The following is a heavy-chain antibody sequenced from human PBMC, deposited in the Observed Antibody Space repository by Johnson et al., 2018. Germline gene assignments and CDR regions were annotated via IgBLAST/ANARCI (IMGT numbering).Heavy chain of an antibody. CDR2: IIHIFGTA. V-gene: IGHV1-69*01. J-gene: IGHJ5*02. CDR1: GGTFSSYA. D-gene: IGHD3-22*01. CDR3: ARGEYYYGSSGYYYVRWFDP. Sequence: VQLLESGAEVKKPGSSVKVSCKASGGTFSSYALSWVRQAPGQGLEWMGGIIHIFGTANYAQKFQGRVTITAEGATSTAYMELSSLRSEDTAVYYCARGEYYYGSSGYYYVRWFDPWGQGTLVTVSS.